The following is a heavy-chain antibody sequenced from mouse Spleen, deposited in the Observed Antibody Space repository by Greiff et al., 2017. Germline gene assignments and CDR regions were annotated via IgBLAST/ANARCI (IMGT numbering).Heavy chain of an antibody. Sequence: EVQLQESGPELVKPGASVKISCKASGYSFTGYYMNWVKQSPEKSLEWIGEINPSTGGTTYNQKFKAKATLTVDKSSSTAYMQLKSLTSEDSAVYYCARWGYGSSYGAMDYWGQGTSVTVSS. CDR2: INPSTGGT. CDR1: GYSFTGYY. D-gene: IGHD1-1*01. V-gene: IGHV1-42*01. CDR3: ARWGYGSSYGAMDY. J-gene: IGHJ4*01.